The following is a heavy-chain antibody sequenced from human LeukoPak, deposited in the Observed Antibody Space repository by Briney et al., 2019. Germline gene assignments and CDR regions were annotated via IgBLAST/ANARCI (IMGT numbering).Heavy chain of an antibody. V-gene: IGHV5-51*01. Sequence: GESLKISCKGSGYRFNAYWIAWVRQMRGKGLEWMGIIYPDDSDTRYSPSFQGQVTISAGKSVRTAYLQWSSLKASDTAMYYCARPNITSYYDSRGYDAFDVWGQGTMVTVSS. CDR2: IYPDDSDT. CDR1: GYRFNAYW. CDR3: ARPNITSYYDSRGYDAFDV. D-gene: IGHD3-22*01. J-gene: IGHJ3*01.